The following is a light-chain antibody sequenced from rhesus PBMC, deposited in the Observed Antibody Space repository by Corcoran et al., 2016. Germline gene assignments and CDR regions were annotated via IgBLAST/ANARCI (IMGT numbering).Light chain of an antibody. CDR3: QQYNSAPFT. V-gene: IGKV1-21*01. CDR2: KAA. J-gene: IGKJ3*01. Sequence: DIQMTQSPSSLSASVGDRVTITCRASQGISSWLAWYQQKPGKAPKLLIYKAARLQSGVPSRFSGSGSGTDFTPTISSLQPEYFSTYYCQQYNSAPFTFGPGTKLDIK. CDR1: QGISSW.